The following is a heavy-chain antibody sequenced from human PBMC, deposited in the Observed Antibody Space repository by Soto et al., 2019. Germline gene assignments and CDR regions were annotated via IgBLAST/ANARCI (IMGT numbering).Heavy chain of an antibody. V-gene: IGHV3-30-3*01. D-gene: IGHD2-2*01. CDR1: GFTFSSYS. CDR3: ARDRRQEYCSSTSCRLYWFDS. J-gene: IGHJ5*01. Sequence: LRLYCAASGFTFSSYSMHWVRQAPGKGLEWVAVISYDGSNKYYADSVKGRFTISRDNSKNTLYLQMNSLRAEDTAVYYCARDRRQEYCSSTSCRLYWFDSWGQGTLVTVSS. CDR2: ISYDGSNK.